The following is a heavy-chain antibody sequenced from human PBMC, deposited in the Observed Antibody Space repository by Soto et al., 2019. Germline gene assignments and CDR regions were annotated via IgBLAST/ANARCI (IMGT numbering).Heavy chain of an antibody. CDR2: IRGFSPYT. V-gene: IGHV3-21*01. CDR1: GFTFRTYT. Sequence: EVQLVESGGGLVKPGGSLRLSCISSGFTFRTYTMNWVRQAPGKGLEWVSGIRGFSPYTFYAESVKGRFTIYRDNAKNSLYLQMNSLRAADTAVYYCARDRGYDAHDYYYNAMDVWGQGTTVTVSS. D-gene: IGHD2-15*01. J-gene: IGHJ6*02. CDR3: ARDRGYDAHDYYYNAMDV.